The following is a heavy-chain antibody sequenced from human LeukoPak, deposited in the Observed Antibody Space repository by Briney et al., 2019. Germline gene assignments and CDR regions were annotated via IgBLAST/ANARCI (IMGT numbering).Heavy chain of an antibody. CDR1: GFTFSTYE. CDR2: ISSTGSTI. J-gene: IGHJ4*02. Sequence: GGSLRLSCAASGFTFSTYEMNWVRQAPGKGLEWVSYISSTGSTIYYPDSVKGRFTISRDNSKNTLYLQMNSLRAEDTAVYYCARGLRVGAIGYFDYWGQGTLVTVSS. V-gene: IGHV3-48*03. D-gene: IGHD1-26*01. CDR3: ARGLRVGAIGYFDY.